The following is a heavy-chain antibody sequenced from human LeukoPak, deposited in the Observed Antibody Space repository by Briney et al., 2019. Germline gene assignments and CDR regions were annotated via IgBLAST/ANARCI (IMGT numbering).Heavy chain of an antibody. J-gene: IGHJ6*03. Sequence: GGSLRLSCAASGFTFSSYSMNWVRQAPGKGLEWVSYISSSSSTIYYADSVKGRFTISRDNAKNSLYLQMNSLRAEDTAVYYCARVRYPRVYYYVDVWGKGTTVTVSS. CDR1: GFTFSSYS. D-gene: IGHD1-1*01. V-gene: IGHV3-48*01. CDR3: ARVRYPRVYYYVDV. CDR2: ISSSSSTI.